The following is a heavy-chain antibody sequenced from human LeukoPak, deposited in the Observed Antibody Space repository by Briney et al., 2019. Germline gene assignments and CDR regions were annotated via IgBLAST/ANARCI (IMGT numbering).Heavy chain of an antibody. CDR1: GGSFSGYC. CDR3: ASADRDSSSWYYFDY. D-gene: IGHD6-13*01. CDR2: INHSGST. Sequence: PSETLSLTCAVYGGSFSGYCWSWIRQPPGKGLEWIGEINHSGSTNYNPSLKSRVTISVDTSKNQFSLKLSSVTAADTAVYYCASADRDSSSWYYFDYWGQGTLVTVSS. J-gene: IGHJ4*02. V-gene: IGHV4-34*01.